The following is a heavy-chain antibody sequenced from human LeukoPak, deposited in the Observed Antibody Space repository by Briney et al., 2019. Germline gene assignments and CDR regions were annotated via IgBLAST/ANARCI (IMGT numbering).Heavy chain of an antibody. V-gene: IGHV4-34*01. CDR2: INHSGST. CDR1: GGSFSGYY. D-gene: IGHD6-13*01. CDR3: ARSYFSSRPSPLQH. J-gene: IGHJ1*01. Sequence: SETLSLTCAVYGGSFSGYYWSWIRQPPGKGLEWIGEINHSGSTNYNPSLKSRVTISVDTSKNQFSLKLSSVTAADTAVYYCARSYFSSRPSPLQHWGQGTLVTVSS.